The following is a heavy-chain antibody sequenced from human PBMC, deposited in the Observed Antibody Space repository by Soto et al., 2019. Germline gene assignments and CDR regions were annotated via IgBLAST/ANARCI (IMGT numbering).Heavy chain of an antibody. Sequence: GASVKVSCKASGNTLTGYFLHWVRQARGQGLEWLGWLNSNSGGTKIAQKFKGRLAMTRYTSITTAYMELSRLTSDDTAIYYCARNMITFGGTPTSSEGDFGMDVWGHGTTVTVSS. J-gene: IGHJ6*02. V-gene: IGHV1-2*02. CDR2: LNSNSGGT. D-gene: IGHD3-16*01. CDR1: GNTLTGYF. CDR3: ARNMITFGGTPTSSEGDFGMDV.